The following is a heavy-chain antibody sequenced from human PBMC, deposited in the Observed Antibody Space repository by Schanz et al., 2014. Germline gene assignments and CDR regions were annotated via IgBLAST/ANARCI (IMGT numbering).Heavy chain of an antibody. CDR1: GYIFTRYS. D-gene: IGHD6-6*01. V-gene: IGHV1-46*01. Sequence: QVHLVQSGAEVKKPGASVKVSCKASGYIFTRYSMHWVRQAPGQGLEWLGIINPSGVSTSSAQEFQGRVTMTRDTSTSTLQMELSSLRSEDTAVYYCARGGAYRSPSPVFYFDYWGQGTLVTVSS. CDR3: ARGGAYRSPSPVFYFDY. J-gene: IGHJ4*02. CDR2: INPSGVST.